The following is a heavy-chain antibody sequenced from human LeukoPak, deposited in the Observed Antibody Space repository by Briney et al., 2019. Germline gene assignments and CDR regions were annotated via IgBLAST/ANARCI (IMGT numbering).Heavy chain of an antibody. CDR1: GFTFCNYA. CDR2: SGSGGDT. CDR3: AKARGGTYRTYSFDY. J-gene: IGHJ4*02. D-gene: IGHD1-26*01. V-gene: IGHV3-23*01. Sequence: PGGSLRLSCVPSGFTFCNYATNWVRQAPGKGMEWVSVSGSGGDTYYVDPVKGRLPISRENSKTTLYLQRESLRAEDTAVYYCAKARGGTYRTYSFDYWGQGTLVTVSS.